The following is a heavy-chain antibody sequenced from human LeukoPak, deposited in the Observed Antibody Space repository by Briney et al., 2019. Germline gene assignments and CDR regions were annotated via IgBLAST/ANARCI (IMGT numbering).Heavy chain of an antibody. V-gene: IGHV4-59*08. J-gene: IGHJ3*02. D-gene: IGHD1-26*01. CDR2: TYYSGST. Sequence: SETLSLTCTVYGGSISSYYWGWLRQPPGKGLEWIGYTYYSGSTNYNPSLKSRVTISVDTSKNQFSLKLSPVTSADTAVYYCASPQVGATRFAFDIWGQGTMVTVSS. CDR3: ASPQVGATRFAFDI. CDR1: GGSISSYY.